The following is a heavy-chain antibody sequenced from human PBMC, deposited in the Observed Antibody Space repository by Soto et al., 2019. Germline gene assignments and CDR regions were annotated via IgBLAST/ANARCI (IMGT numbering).Heavy chain of an antibody. CDR1: GFTFSSYG. V-gene: IGHV3-30*18. Sequence: QVQLVESGGGVVQPGRSLRLSCAASGFTFSSYGMHWVRQAPGKGLEWVAVISYDGSNKYYADSVKGRFTISRDNSKNTLYLQMNSLRAEDTAVYYCAKAGATMVRGVIMSNYYGMDVWGQGTTVTVSS. CDR2: ISYDGSNK. J-gene: IGHJ6*02. CDR3: AKAGATMVRGVIMSNYYGMDV. D-gene: IGHD3-10*01.